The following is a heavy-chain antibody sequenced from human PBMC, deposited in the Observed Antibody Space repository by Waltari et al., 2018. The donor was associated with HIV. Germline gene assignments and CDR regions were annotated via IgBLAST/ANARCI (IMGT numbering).Heavy chain of an antibody. J-gene: IGHJ3*02. CDR1: GFIFSEAW. CDR2: MKTKFAGVGT. CDR3: VVGGGGAYSLRGPDGFDI. Sequence: QVVESGGDLVNPGGSLTLSCKGSGFIFSEAWMNWVRQVPRRGLECGGVMKTKFAGVGTDYAAREKYRFHLSRDDSEKMFCVRVSVRKIDDTGIDFCVVGGGGAYSLRGPDGFDIWGQGTPVTVSS. V-gene: IGHV3-15*07. D-gene: IGHD3-16*01.